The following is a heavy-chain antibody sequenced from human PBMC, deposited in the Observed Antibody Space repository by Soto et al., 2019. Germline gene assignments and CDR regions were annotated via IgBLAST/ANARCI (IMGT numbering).Heavy chain of an antibody. Sequence: QVQLVQSGAEVKKPGSSVMVSCKASGGTFSSYAISWVRQAPGQGLEWMGGIIPIFGTANYAQKFQGRVTITADKSTSTAYMELSSLRSEDTAVYYCPRVGPSSWIDYYYYGMDVWGQGTTVTVSS. CDR1: GGTFSSYA. D-gene: IGHD6-13*01. J-gene: IGHJ6*02. CDR2: IIPIFGTA. CDR3: PRVGPSSWIDYYYYGMDV. V-gene: IGHV1-69*06.